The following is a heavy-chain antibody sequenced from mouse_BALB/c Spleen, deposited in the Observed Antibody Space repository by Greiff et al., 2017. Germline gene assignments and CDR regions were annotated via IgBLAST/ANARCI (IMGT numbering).Heavy chain of an antibody. V-gene: IGHV1S127*01. CDR2: IDPSDSET. J-gene: IGHJ2*01. CDR3: ARGDRYDDY. D-gene: IGHD2-14*01. Sequence: VQLQQSGPQLVRPGASVKISCKASGYSFTSYWMHWVKQRPGQGLEWIGMIDPSDSETRLNQKFKDKATLTVDKSSSTAYMQLSSPTSEDSAVYYCARGDRYDDYWGQGTTLTVSS. CDR1: GYSFTSYW.